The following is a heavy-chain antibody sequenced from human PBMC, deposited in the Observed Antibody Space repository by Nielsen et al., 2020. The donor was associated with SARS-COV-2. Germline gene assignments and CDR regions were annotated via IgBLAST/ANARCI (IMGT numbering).Heavy chain of an antibody. D-gene: IGHD3-22*01. CDR2: INPNSGGT. J-gene: IGHJ4*02. V-gene: IGHV1-2*02. CDR3: ARLRRGYYYDSSGPFDY. Sequence: WVRQAPGQGLEWMGWINPNSGGTNYAQKFQGRVTMTRDTSISTAYMELSRLGSDDTAVYYCARLRRGYYYDSSGPFDYWGQGTLVTVSS.